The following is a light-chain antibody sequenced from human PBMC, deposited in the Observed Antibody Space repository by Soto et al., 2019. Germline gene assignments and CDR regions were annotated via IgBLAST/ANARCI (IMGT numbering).Light chain of an antibody. CDR3: QSYDSGLSGWL. Sequence: QSVLTQPPSVSGAPGQRVTISGTGSSSNIGAVFDVHWYQQVPGTAPKLLIYENTKRPSGVPDRFSCSKSGTSASLAITGLQAEDEADYYCQSYDSGLSGWLFGGGTKLTVL. V-gene: IGLV1-40*01. J-gene: IGLJ2*01. CDR1: SSNIGAVFD. CDR2: ENT.